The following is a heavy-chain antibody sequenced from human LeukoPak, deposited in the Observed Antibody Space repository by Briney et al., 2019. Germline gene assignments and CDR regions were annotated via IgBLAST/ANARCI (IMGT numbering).Heavy chain of an antibody. Sequence: SETLSLTCAVYGGSFSGYYWSWIRQPPGKGLEWIGYIYYSGSTNYNPSLKSRVTISVDTSKNQFSLKLSSVTAADTAVYYCARARRGELYFDYWGQGTLVTVSS. CDR3: ARARRGELYFDY. D-gene: IGHD1-26*01. CDR2: IYYSGST. J-gene: IGHJ4*02. V-gene: IGHV4-59*01. CDR1: GGSFSGYY.